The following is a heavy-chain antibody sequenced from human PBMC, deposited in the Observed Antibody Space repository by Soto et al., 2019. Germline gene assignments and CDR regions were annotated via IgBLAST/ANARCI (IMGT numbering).Heavy chain of an antibody. D-gene: IGHD6-19*01. CDR1: GFTFSSYG. Sequence: GGSLRLSCAASGFTFSSYGMNWVRQAPGKGLEWVAVITCDGSNKNYADSVKGRFSISRDNSQNTLYLQMNSLRADDTAVYYCAKDPSSGWQVDYFDYWGQGALVTVSS. CDR3: AKDPSSGWQVDYFDY. V-gene: IGHV3-30*18. J-gene: IGHJ4*02. CDR2: ITCDGSNK.